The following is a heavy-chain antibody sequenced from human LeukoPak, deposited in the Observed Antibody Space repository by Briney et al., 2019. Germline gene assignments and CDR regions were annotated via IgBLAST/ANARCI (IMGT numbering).Heavy chain of an antibody. J-gene: IGHJ4*02. D-gene: IGHD6-19*01. Sequence: SETLSLTCAVYGGPFSGYYWSWIRQPPGKGLEWMGEINHSGSTNYNPSLKSRVTISVDTYKNQFSLKLSSVTAADTAVYYCARHSSGWYSDYWGQGTLVTVSS. CDR2: INHSGST. V-gene: IGHV4-34*01. CDR3: ARHSSGWYSDY. CDR1: GGPFSGYY.